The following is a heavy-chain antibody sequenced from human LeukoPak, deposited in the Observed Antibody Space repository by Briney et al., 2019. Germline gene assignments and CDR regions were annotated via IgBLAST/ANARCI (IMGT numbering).Heavy chain of an antibody. CDR1: GFTFSSYG. V-gene: IGHV3-23*01. J-gene: IGHJ3*02. Sequence: GGSLRLSCAASGFTFSSYGMSWVRQAPGKGLECVSAISGSGGSTYYADSVKGRFTISRDNFKNTLYLQMNSLRAEDTAVYYCARDREDYFDSSAYYDGFDMWGQGTMVTVSS. CDR2: ISGSGGST. CDR3: ARDREDYFDSSAYYDGFDM. D-gene: IGHD3-22*01.